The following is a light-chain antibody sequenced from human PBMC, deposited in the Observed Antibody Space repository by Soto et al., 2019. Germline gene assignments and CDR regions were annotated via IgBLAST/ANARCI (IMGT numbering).Light chain of an antibody. Sequence: SSELTQPPSVSVAPGQTASITCGGDSIGRKSVHWYYQKPGQAPVLVVYDDNDRPSGIPERMSGSNSGNTATLTISRVEAGDEADYYCQVWDSRSDHVVFGGGTKLTVL. V-gene: IGLV3-21*02. CDR2: DDN. J-gene: IGLJ2*01. CDR1: SIGRKS. CDR3: QVWDSRSDHVV.